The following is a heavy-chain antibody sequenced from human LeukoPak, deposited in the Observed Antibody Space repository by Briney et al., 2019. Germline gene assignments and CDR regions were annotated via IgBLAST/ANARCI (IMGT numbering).Heavy chain of an antibody. V-gene: IGHV3-23*01. J-gene: IGHJ3*02. Sequence: GGSLRLSCAASEFTFSTYAMSWVRQAPGMGLEWVSAMSRSGGSTYYADSVKGRFTISRDNSKNSLYLQMNSLRAEDTAVYYCARDLAGHHGAFDIWGQGTMVTVSS. CDR2: MSRSGGST. CDR3: ARDLAGHHGAFDI. CDR1: EFTFSTYA.